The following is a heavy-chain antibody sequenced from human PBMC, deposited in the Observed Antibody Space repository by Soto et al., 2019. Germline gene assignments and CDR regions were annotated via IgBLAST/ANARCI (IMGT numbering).Heavy chain of an antibody. CDR2: IYYSGST. J-gene: IGHJ6*03. Sequence: PSETLSLTCTVSGGSISSYYWSWIRQPPGKGLEWIGYIYYSGSTNYNPSLKSRVTISVDTSKNQFSLKLSSVTAADTAVYYCALGSVVPAAALHYYMDVWGKGTTVTVSS. D-gene: IGHD2-2*01. CDR3: ALGSVVPAAALHYYMDV. CDR1: GGSISSYY. V-gene: IGHV4-59*08.